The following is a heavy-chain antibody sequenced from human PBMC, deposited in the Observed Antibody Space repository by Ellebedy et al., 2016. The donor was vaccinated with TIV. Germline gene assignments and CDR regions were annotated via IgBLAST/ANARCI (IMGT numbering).Heavy chain of an antibody. D-gene: IGHD1-26*01. CDR2: IYYRGST. CDR1: GGSLSTYY. J-gene: IGHJ4*02. CDR3: ARDPGGTYPLFDY. V-gene: IGHV4-59*01. Sequence: MPSETLSLPCAVSGGSLSTYYWTWIRQPPGKGLDWIGHIYYRGSTNYNPSLKSRVALSIDMSNNQFSLKLTSVTAADTAVYYCARDPGGTYPLFDYWGQGTLVTVSS.